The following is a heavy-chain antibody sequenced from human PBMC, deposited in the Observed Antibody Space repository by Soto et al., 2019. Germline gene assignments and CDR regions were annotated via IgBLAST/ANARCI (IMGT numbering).Heavy chain of an antibody. Sequence: QITLKESGPTLVKPTQTLTLTCTFSGFSLSTSGVGVGWIRQPPGKALEWLALMYWNDDNHYSPSLKSRLTIAKDTSKNHVVLTMTTMDPVDTATYYCAHRSFANDAFDVWGQGTMVTVSS. CDR2: MYWNDDN. V-gene: IGHV2-5*01. CDR1: GFSLSTSGVG. D-gene: IGHD3-3*01. CDR3: AHRSFANDAFDV. J-gene: IGHJ3*01.